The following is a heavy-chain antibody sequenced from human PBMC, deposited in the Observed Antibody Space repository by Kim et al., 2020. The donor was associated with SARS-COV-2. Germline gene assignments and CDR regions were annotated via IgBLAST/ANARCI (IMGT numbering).Heavy chain of an antibody. V-gene: IGHV1-2*02. CDR3: ARVKIVVVTTANFWDY. CDR1: GYTFTDYY. D-gene: IGHD2-2*01. CDR2: INPNNGGT. Sequence: ASVKVSCKASGYTFTDYYIHWVRQAPGQGLEWMGWINPNNGGTNYAQNFQGRVTMTRDTSISTAYMELNSLRSDDTAVYYCARVKIVVVTTANFWDYWGQ. J-gene: IGHJ4*02.